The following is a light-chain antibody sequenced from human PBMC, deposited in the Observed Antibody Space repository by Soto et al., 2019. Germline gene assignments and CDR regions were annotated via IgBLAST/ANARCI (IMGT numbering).Light chain of an antibody. CDR1: QSIGSN. V-gene: IGKV3-15*01. CDR3: QQYNNWPYT. Sequence: EIVMTQSSATLSVSPGERATLSCRASQSIGSNLAWYQQKPGQAPRLLMYGASTRVTAIPARFSGSGSGTKFSLTITSLQSEDFAVYFCQQYNNWPYTFGQGTKLEIK. CDR2: GAS. J-gene: IGKJ2*01.